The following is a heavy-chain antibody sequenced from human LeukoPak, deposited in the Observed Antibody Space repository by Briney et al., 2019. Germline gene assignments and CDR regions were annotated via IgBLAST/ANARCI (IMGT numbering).Heavy chain of an antibody. V-gene: IGHV4-30-2*01. CDR3: AGSGSGSYGYYYYGMDV. Sequence: SETLSLTCAVSGGSISSGGYSWSWIRQPPGKGLEWIGYIYHSGSTYYNPSLKSRVTISVDRSKNQFSLKLNSVTAADTAVYYCAGSGSGSYGYYYYGMDVWGQGTTVTVSS. CDR2: IYHSGST. J-gene: IGHJ6*02. D-gene: IGHD3-10*01. CDR1: GGSISSGGYS.